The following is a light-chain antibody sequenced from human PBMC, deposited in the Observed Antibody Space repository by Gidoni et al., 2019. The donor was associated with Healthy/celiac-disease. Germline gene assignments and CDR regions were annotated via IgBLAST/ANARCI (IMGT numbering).Light chain of an antibody. CDR1: QSVLYSSNNKNY. V-gene: IGKV4-1*01. J-gene: IGKJ3*01. CDR2: WAS. CDR3: QQYYSTPFT. Sequence: DIVLTQSPDTLAVSLGERATINSKSSQSVLYSSNNKNYLAWYQQKPGQPPKLLIYWASTRASGVPDRFSGSGSGTDFTLTISSLQAEDVAVYYCQQYYSTPFTFGPGTKVDIK.